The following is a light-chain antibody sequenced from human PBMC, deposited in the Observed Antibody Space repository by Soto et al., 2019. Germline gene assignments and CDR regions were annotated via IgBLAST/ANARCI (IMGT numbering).Light chain of an antibody. Sequence: DIQMTQSPSTLFVSVGDRVTITCLASQTISSWLAWYQQKPGKAPRLLIYNASTLKSGVPSRFSGSGSGTEFTLTISSLQPDDFATYYCQHYNSYSEAFGQGTKVDIK. J-gene: IGKJ1*01. V-gene: IGKV1-5*03. CDR3: QHYNSYSEA. CDR2: NAS. CDR1: QTISSW.